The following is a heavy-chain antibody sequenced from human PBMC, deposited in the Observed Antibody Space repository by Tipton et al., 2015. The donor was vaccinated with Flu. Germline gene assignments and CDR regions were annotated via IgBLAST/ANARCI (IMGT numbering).Heavy chain of an antibody. V-gene: IGHV4-4*07. CDR1: GGSIRGYY. J-gene: IGHJ4*02. CDR3: ARCSGSGTDVIYDY. Sequence: TLSLTCTVSGGSIRGYYWNWIRQFPGKGLEWIGRIYSSGSTKYSPAFKSRVTLSVDTSKNQFSLNLSSVTASDTALYFCARCSGSGTDVIYDYWGQGTLVTVSS. CDR2: IYSSGST. D-gene: IGHD3-10*02.